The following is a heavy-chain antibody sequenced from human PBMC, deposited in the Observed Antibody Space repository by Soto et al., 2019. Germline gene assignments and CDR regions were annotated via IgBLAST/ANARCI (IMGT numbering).Heavy chain of an antibody. J-gene: IGHJ3*02. CDR3: AKDLGPGGRGAFDI. CDR1: GFTFSSYG. V-gene: IGHV3-30*18. D-gene: IGHD7-27*01. Sequence: QVQLVESGGGVVQPGRSLRLSCAASGFTFSSYGMHWVRQAPGKGLGWVAVISYDGSNKYYADSVKGRFTISRDNSKKTLYLQRNSLRAEETAVYYCAKDLGPGGRGAFDIWGQGTMVTVSS. CDR2: ISYDGSNK.